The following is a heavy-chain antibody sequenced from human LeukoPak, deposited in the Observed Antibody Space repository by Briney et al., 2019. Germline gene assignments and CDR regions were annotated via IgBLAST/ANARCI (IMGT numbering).Heavy chain of an antibody. V-gene: IGHV1-18*01. CDR3: ARDREYSSGWPSFDY. CDR2: ISAYNGNT. CDR1: GYTFTSYG. D-gene: IGHD6-19*01. J-gene: IGHJ4*02. Sequence: VASVKVSCKASGYTFTSYGISWVRQAPGQGLEWMGWISAYNGNTNYAQKLQGRVTMTTDTSTSAAYMELRSLSSDDTAVYYCARDREYSSGWPSFDYWGQGTLVTVSS.